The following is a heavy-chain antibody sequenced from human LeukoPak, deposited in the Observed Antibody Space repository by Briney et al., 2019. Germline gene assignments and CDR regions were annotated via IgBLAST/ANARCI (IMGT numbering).Heavy chain of an antibody. CDR3: ARGRMRKGFDY. CDR2: INHSGST. Sequence: KPSETLSLTCAVYGGSFSGYYWSWIRQPPGKGLEWIGEINHSGSTNYNPSLKSRVTISVDTSKNQFSLKLSSVTAADTAVYYCARGRMRKGFDYWGQGTLVTVSP. D-gene: IGHD2-8*01. J-gene: IGHJ4*02. V-gene: IGHV4-34*01. CDR1: GGSFSGYY.